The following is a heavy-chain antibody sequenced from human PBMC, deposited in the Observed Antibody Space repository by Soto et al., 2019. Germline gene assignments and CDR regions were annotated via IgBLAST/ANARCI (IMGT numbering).Heavy chain of an antibody. J-gene: IGHJ4*02. CDR1: GGTFSSYA. Sequence: GASVKVSCKASGGTFSSYAISWVRQAPGQGLEWMGGIIPIFGTANYAQKSQGRVTITADESTSTAYMELSSLRSEDTAVYYCARETPYEYYFDYWGQGTLVTVSS. D-gene: IGHD2-8*01. CDR3: ARETPYEYYFDY. CDR2: IIPIFGTA. V-gene: IGHV1-69*13.